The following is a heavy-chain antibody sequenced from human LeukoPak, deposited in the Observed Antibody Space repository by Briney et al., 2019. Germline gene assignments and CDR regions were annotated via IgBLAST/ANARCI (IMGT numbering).Heavy chain of an antibody. CDR1: GFTFSSYS. D-gene: IGHD6-19*01. CDR2: ISSSSSYI. Sequence: GGSLRLSCAASGFTFSSYSMNWVRQAPGKGLEWVSSISSSSSYIYYADSVKGRFTISRDNAKNSLYLQMNSLRAEDTALYYCAKDISVLRIAVAGRAFDYWGQGTLVTVSS. J-gene: IGHJ4*02. CDR3: AKDISVLRIAVAGRAFDY. V-gene: IGHV3-21*04.